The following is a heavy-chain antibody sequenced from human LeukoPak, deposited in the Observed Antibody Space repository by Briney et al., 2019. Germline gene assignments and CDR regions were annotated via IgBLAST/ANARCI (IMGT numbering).Heavy chain of an antibody. CDR1: SGSFSGYY. J-gene: IGHJ4*02. Sequence: SETLSLTCAVYSGSFSGYYWSWIRQPPGKGLEWIGEINHSGSTNYNPSLKSRVTISVDTSKNQFSLKLSSVTAADTAVYYCARSSYFGYYGSGSYYPYYFDYWGQGTLVTVSS. CDR2: INHSGST. D-gene: IGHD3-10*01. CDR3: ARSSYFGYYGSGSYYPYYFDY. V-gene: IGHV4-34*01.